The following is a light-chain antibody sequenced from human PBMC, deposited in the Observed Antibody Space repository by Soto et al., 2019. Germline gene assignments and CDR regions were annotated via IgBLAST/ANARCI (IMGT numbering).Light chain of an antibody. CDR3: QQYGSSQWT. CDR2: GAS. Sequence: EIVLTQSPGTLSLSPWERATLSCRASQTITSNFLAWYQLKPAQAPRLLIYGASNRATGIPDRFSGSGSGTDFTLTISRLEPEDFAVYYCQQYGSSQWTFGQGTKVDIK. J-gene: IGKJ1*01. CDR1: QTITSNF. V-gene: IGKV3-20*01.